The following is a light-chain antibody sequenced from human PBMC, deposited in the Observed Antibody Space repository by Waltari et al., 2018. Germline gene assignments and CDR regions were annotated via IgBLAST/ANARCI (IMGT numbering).Light chain of an antibody. CDR2: WAS. CDR1: QRVLYSANNKNY. J-gene: IGKJ4*01. V-gene: IGKV4-1*01. CDR3: QQYDASPLT. Sequence: DIVMTQSPDSLAVSLGERATINCKSSQRVLYSANNKNYLAWYQQKSGQPPKLLIYWASTRASGVPDRFSGSGSGTDFTLTISNLQPEDVAVYYCQQYDASPLTFGGGTKVEI.